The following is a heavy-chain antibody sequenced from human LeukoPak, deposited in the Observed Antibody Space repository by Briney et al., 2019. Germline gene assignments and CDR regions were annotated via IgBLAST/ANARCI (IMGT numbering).Heavy chain of an antibody. Sequence: SETLSLTCAVSGGSISSGGYSWSWIRQPPGKGLEWIGYIYHSGSTYYNPSLKSRVTISVDRSKNQFSLKLSSVTAADTAVYYCARGLYYYDVWGWGTLVTVSS. CDR2: IYHSGST. CDR1: GGSISSGGYS. J-gene: IGHJ4*02. CDR3: ARGLYYYDV. D-gene: IGHD3-22*01. V-gene: IGHV4-30-2*01.